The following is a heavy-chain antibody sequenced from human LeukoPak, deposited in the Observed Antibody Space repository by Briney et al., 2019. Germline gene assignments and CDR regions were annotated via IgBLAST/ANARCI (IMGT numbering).Heavy chain of an antibody. D-gene: IGHD2-2*01. V-gene: IGHV1-46*01. CDR3: ARDLGYCSSTSCLDNAHWFDP. CDR2: INPSGGST. CDR1: GYTFTGYY. J-gene: IGHJ5*02. Sequence: ASVKVSCKASGYTFTGYYTHWVRQAPGQGLEWMGIINPSGGSTSYAQKFQGRVTMTRDTSTSTVYMELSSLRSEDTAVYYCARDLGYCSSTSCLDNAHWFDPWGQGTLVTVSS.